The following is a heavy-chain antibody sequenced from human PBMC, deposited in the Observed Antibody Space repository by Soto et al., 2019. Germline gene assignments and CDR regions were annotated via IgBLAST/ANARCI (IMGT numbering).Heavy chain of an antibody. V-gene: IGHV1-8*01. CDR1: GYTFNNHD. CDR2: MNPNSGNT. Sequence: QVQLVQSGAEVKKAGASVKVSCKASGYTFNNHDITWVRQATGRGLEWMGWMNPNSGNTGYAKEFQGRVTMTRNTSTRTAYMELSSLRYEDTAGYYCARVVKIYGANWFDPWGQGTLVSVSS. CDR3: ARVVKIYGANWFDP. D-gene: IGHD2-8*01. J-gene: IGHJ5*02.